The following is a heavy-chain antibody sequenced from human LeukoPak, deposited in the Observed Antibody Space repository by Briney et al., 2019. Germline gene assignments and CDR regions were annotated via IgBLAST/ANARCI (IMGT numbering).Heavy chain of an antibody. J-gene: IGHJ6*02. CDR1: GFTFSSYG. D-gene: IGHD4-11*01. V-gene: IGHV3-30*18. Sequence: GGSLRLSCAASGFTFSSYGMHWARQAPGKGLEWLAVISYDGTNKDYADSVKGRFTISRDNSKNTLYPQVNSLRAEDTAVYYCAKGLQTNYYYYHAMDVWGQGTTVTVSS. CDR2: ISYDGTNK. CDR3: AKGLQTNYYYYHAMDV.